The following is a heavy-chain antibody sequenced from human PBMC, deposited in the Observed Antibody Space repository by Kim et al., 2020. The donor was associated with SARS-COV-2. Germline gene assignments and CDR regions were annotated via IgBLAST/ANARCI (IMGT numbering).Heavy chain of an antibody. D-gene: IGHD6-13*01. CDR1: GFTFSSYS. V-gene: IGHV3-21*01. J-gene: IGHJ6*02. CDR3: ARDRVAAAGYYYDYGMDV. CDR2: ISSSSSYI. Sequence: GGSLRLSCAASGFTFSSYSMNWVRQAPGKGLEWVSSISSSSSYIYYADSVKGRFTISRDNAKNSLYLQMNSLRAEDTAVYYCARDRVAAAGYYYDYGMDVWGHGTTVTVSS.